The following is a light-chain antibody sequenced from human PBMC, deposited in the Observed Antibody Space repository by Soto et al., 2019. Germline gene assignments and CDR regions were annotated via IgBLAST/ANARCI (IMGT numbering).Light chain of an antibody. CDR2: AAS. CDR3: LQANRVPHS. CDR1: QGISTN. J-gene: IGKJ5*01. V-gene: IGKV1-12*01. Sequence: DIQMPQSPSSVSASGGDRVTITCRARQGISTNLAWYQQKPVKAPKLLIYAASSLQSGVPPRFRGSGSGTDFPLTISSLQTADFAICFCLQANRVPHSVGQRKRLEI.